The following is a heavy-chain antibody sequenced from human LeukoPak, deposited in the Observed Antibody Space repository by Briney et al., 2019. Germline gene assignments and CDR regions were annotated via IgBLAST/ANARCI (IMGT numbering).Heavy chain of an antibody. V-gene: IGHV3-30-3*01. CDR3: ATIGDRRSGELYRIDY. Sequence: GGSLRLSCAASGFTFSNYAMHWVRQAPGKGLEWVAVVSYDGSNKYYADSVKVRFTISRDNSKNTLYLQMNSLRAEDAAVYYCATIGDRRSGELYRIDYWGQGTLVTVSS. J-gene: IGHJ4*02. D-gene: IGHD1-26*01. CDR1: GFTFSNYA. CDR2: VSYDGSNK.